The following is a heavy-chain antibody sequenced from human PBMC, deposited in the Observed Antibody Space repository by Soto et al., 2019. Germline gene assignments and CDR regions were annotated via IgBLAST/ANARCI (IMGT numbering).Heavy chain of an antibody. V-gene: IGHV3-23*01. D-gene: IGHD3-10*01. CDR1: GFAFSSYG. J-gene: IGHJ4*02. CDR2: VFGSGGRT. CDR3: ASHYYGSGSYTKGDYFDY. Sequence: VQLLESGGGLVQPGGSLRLSCAASGFAFSSYGMSWVRQAPGKGLEWVSGVFGSGGRTDYADSVKGRFTISRDTSKSTLYLQMNSLRGEDTAVYYCASHYYGSGSYTKGDYFDYWGQGTLVTVSS.